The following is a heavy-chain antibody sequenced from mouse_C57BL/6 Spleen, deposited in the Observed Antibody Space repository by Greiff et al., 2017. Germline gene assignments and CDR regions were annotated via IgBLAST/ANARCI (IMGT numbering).Heavy chain of an antibody. D-gene: IGHD1-1*01. CDR1: GYTFTTYP. CDR2: FHPYNDDT. V-gene: IGHV1-47*01. J-gene: IGHJ1*03. CDR3: ARRGYGSRDWYFDV. Sequence: QVQLKQSGAELVKPGASVKMSCKASGYTFTTYPIEWMKQNHGKSLEWIGNFHPYNDDTKYNEKFKGKATLTVEKSSSTVYLELSRLTSDDSAVYYCARRGYGSRDWYFDVWGTGTTVTVSS.